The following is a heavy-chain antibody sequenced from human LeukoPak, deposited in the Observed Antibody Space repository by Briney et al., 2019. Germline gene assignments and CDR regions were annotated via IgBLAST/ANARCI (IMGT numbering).Heavy chain of an antibody. V-gene: IGHV4-39*07. CDR3: AREGDYGDYYYFDY. D-gene: IGHD4-17*01. J-gene: IGHJ4*02. CDR2: IYYSGST. CDR1: GGSISSSSYY. Sequence: SETLSLTCTVSGGSISSSSYYWGWIRQPPGKGLEWIASIYYSGSTYYNPSLKSRVPVSVDTSKNQFSLKLSSVTAADTAVYYCAREGDYGDYYYFDYWGQGTLVTVSS.